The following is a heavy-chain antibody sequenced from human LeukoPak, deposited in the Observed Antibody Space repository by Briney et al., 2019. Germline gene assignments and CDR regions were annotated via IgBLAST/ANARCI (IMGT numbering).Heavy chain of an antibody. D-gene: IGHD2-21*02. Sequence: SCKASGGTFSSYAMSWVRQAPGKGLEWVSAISGSGGSTYYADSVKGRFTISRDNSKNTLYLQMNSLRAEDTAVYYCAKSETYCGGDCYLYYFDYWGQGTLVTVSS. CDR3: AKSETYCGGDCYLYYFDY. CDR1: GGTFSSYA. CDR2: ISGSGGST. J-gene: IGHJ4*02. V-gene: IGHV3-23*01.